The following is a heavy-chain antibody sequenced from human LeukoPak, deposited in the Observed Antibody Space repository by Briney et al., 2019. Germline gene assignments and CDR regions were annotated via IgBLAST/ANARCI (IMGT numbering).Heavy chain of an antibody. CDR1: GFTFDDYG. J-gene: IGHJ4*02. CDR2: INWNGGST. D-gene: IGHD2-2*01. V-gene: IGHV3-20*04. CDR3: ARDGGRGRYCSSTSCYAHDY. Sequence: PGGSLRLSCAASGFTFDDYGMSWVRQAPGKGLEWVSGINWNGGSTGYADSVKGRFTISRDNAKNPLYLQMNSLRAENTALYYCARDGGRGRYCSSTSCYAHDYWGQGTLVTVSS.